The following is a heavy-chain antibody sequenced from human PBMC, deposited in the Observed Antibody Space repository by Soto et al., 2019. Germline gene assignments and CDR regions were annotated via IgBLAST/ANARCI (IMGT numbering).Heavy chain of an antibody. Sequence: QVQLQESGPGLVKPSETLSLTCTVSGGSVSSGSYYWSWIRQPPGKGLEWIGYISYSGSTNYNPSLKSRVTISVDTSKNQFSLKLSSVTAADTAVYYCARWPNWFDPGGQGTLVTVSS. CDR2: ISYSGST. CDR3: ARWPNWFDP. CDR1: GGSVSSGSYY. V-gene: IGHV4-61*01. J-gene: IGHJ5*02.